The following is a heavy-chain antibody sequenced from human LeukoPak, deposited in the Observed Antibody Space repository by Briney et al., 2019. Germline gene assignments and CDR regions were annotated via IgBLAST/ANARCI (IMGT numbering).Heavy chain of an antibody. D-gene: IGHD2-8*01. CDR3: ARGLGYCTNGVCSNFDY. CDR1: GFTFSSYG. Sequence: GGSLGLSCAASGFTFSSYGMHWVRQAPGKGLEWVAVIWYDGSNKYYADSVKGRFTISRDNSKNTLYLQMNSLRAEDTAVYYCARGLGYCTNGVCSNFDYWGQGTLVTVSS. J-gene: IGHJ4*02. CDR2: IWYDGSNK. V-gene: IGHV3-33*01.